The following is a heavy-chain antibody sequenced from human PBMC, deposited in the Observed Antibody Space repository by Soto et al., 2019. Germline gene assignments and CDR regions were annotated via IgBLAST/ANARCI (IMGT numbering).Heavy chain of an antibody. CDR3: ARLVPKTIFGVVMTYYYGMDV. Sequence: GGSLRLSCAASGFTFSSYGMHWVRQAPGKGLEWVAVIWYDGSNKYYADSVKGRFTISRDNSKNTLYLQMNSLRAEDTAVYYCARLVPKTIFGVVMTYYYGMDVWGQGTTVTVSS. CDR1: GFTFSSYG. V-gene: IGHV3-33*01. D-gene: IGHD3-3*01. CDR2: IWYDGSNK. J-gene: IGHJ6*02.